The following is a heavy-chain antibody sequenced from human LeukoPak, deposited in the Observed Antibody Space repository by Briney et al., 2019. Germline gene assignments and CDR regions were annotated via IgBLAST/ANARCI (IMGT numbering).Heavy chain of an antibody. Sequence: GGSLRLSCAASGFTFSSYGMSWVRQAPGKGLEWVSGISGSGGSTYYADSVKGRFTISRDNSKNTLYLQMNSLRAEDTAVYYCAKGWESSGWYGAKFDYWGQGTLVTVSS. CDR1: GFTFSSYG. J-gene: IGHJ4*02. CDR3: AKGWESSGWYGAKFDY. D-gene: IGHD6-19*01. CDR2: ISGSGGST. V-gene: IGHV3-23*01.